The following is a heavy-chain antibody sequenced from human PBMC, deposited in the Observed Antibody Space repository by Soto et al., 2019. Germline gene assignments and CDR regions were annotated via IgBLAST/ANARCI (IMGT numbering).Heavy chain of an antibody. CDR2: IIPIFGTA. CDR3: ARGFGYYDSSGYYVAGSFDY. Sequence: QVQLVQSGAEVKKPGSSVKVSCKASGGTFSSYAISWVRQAPGQGLEWMGGIIPIFGTANYAQKFQGRVTITADESTSTAYMELSSLRSEDTAVYYCARGFGYYDSSGYYVAGSFDYWGQGTLVTVSS. J-gene: IGHJ4*02. CDR1: GGTFSSYA. V-gene: IGHV1-69*01. D-gene: IGHD3-22*01.